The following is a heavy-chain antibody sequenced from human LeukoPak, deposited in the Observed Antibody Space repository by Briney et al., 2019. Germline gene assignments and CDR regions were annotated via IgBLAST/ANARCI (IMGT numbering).Heavy chain of an antibody. D-gene: IGHD2-2*01. V-gene: IGHV3-23*01. CDR1: GFTFSSYA. Sequence: GGSLRLSCAASGFTFSSYAMSWVRQAPGKGLEWVSAISGSGGSTYYADSVKGRFTISRDNSKNTLYLQMNSLRAEDTAVYYCASGGPDIVVVPAAPTAFDYWGQGTLVTVSS. CDR2: ISGSGGST. CDR3: ASGGPDIVVVPAAPTAFDY. J-gene: IGHJ4*02.